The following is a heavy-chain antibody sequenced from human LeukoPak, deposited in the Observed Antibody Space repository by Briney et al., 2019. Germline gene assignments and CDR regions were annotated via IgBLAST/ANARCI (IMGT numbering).Heavy chain of an antibody. D-gene: IGHD5-24*01. V-gene: IGHV4-39*07. Sequence: PETLSLTCTVSGGSISSSSYYWGWIRQPPGKGLEWIGSIYYSGSTYYNPSLKSRVTISVDTSKNQFSLKLSSVTAADTAVYYCARDIGWEMATITSYFDYWGQGTLVTVSS. CDR3: ARDIGWEMATITSYFDY. CDR2: IYYSGST. J-gene: IGHJ4*02. CDR1: GGSISSSSYY.